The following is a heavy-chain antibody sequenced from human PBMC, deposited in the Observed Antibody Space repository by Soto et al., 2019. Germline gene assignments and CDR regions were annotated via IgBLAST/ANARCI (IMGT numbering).Heavy chain of an antibody. V-gene: IGHV3-13*01. J-gene: IGHJ6*02. CDR1: GFTFSSYD. D-gene: IGHD3-10*01. Sequence: EVQLVESGGGLVQPGGSLRLSCAVSGFTFSSYDMHWVRQRTGKGLEWVSAIGTDGNTYYTASVKGRFTISRENAKNSLYLQMGSLRAEDTAVYYCARDRGPYDYFGMDVWGQGTTVTVSS. CDR3: ARDRGPYDYFGMDV. CDR2: IGTDGNT.